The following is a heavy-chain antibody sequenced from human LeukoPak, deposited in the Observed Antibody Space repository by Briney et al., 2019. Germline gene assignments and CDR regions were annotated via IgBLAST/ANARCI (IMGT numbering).Heavy chain of an antibody. CDR3: ARVAYCGGASCSVYNWFDP. V-gene: IGHV1-2*02. CDR1: GSIFTRYG. D-gene: IGHD2-15*01. CDR2: INPNSGAT. J-gene: IGHJ5*02. Sequence: ASVRVSCKASGSIFTRYGISWVRQAPGQGLEWMGWINPNSGATNYAQSFQGRVTLTRDTSISTAYMEVTSLRSDGTAVYYCARVAYCGGASCSVYNWFDPWGQGTLVTVSS.